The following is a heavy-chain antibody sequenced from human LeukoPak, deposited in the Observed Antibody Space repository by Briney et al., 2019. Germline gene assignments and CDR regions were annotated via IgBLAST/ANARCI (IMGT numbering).Heavy chain of an antibody. D-gene: IGHD4-17*01. CDR1: GGSFSGYY. J-gene: IGHJ6*02. V-gene: IGHV4-34*01. Sequence: SETLSLTCAVYGGSFSGYYWSWIRQPPGKGLEWIGEINHSESTNYNPSLKSRVTISVDTSKNQFSLKLSSVTAADTAVYYCARHESDYGDYDYYYYYGMDVWGQGTTVTVSS. CDR3: ARHESDYGDYDYYYYYGMDV. CDR2: INHSEST.